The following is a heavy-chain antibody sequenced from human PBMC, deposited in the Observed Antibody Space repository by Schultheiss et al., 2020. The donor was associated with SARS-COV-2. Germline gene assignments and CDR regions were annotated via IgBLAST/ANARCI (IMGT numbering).Heavy chain of an antibody. J-gene: IGHJ6*02. CDR2: IYPGDSDT. CDR1: GYSFTSYW. Sequence: GESLKISCTGSGYSFTSYWIGWVRQMPGKGLEWMGIIYPGDSDTRYSPSFQGQVTISADKSISTAYLQWSSLKASDTAMYYCARLGGHCSSTSCQSYYYGMDVWGQGTTVTVSS. D-gene: IGHD2-2*01. V-gene: IGHV5-51*01. CDR3: ARLGGHCSSTSCQSYYYGMDV.